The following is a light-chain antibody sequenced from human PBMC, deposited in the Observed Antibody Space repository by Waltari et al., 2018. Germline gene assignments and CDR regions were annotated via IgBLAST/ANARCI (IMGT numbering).Light chain of an antibody. J-gene: IGLJ3*02. CDR1: SGSLSHTSY. CDR3: ALYMGSGIWV. CDR2: KAN. V-gene: IGLV8-61*01. Sequence: QTVVTQEPSLSVSPGGTVTLTCSLSSGSLSHTSYAPWYQQTPGQAPRTLVYKANARSSGVPDRFSGSILGNTAALTITGAQADDESDYYCALYMGSGIWVFGGGTRLTVL.